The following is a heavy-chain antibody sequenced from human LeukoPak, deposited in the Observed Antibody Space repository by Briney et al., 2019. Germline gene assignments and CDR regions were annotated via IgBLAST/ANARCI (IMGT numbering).Heavy chain of an antibody. V-gene: IGHV3-7*01. CDR2: IKQDGSEK. J-gene: IGHJ5*02. CDR1: GFTFSSNW. D-gene: IGHD2-2*01. Sequence: GGSLRFSCAASGFTFSSNWMSWVRQAPGKGLEWVANIKQDGSEKYYVDSVKGRFTISRDNAKNSLYLQMNSLRAEDTAVYYCARDDCSSISCYHNWFDPWGQGTLVTVSS. CDR3: ARDDCSSISCYHNWFDP.